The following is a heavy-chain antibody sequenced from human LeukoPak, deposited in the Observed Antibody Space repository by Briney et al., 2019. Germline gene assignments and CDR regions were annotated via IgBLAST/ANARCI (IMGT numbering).Heavy chain of an antibody. CDR3: ARSGSNWSCDS. D-gene: IGHD6-13*01. J-gene: IGHJ4*02. V-gene: IGHV1-3*01. CDR1: GYAFPHYG. CDR2: INAGNGDDT. Sequence: ASVKVSCKASGYAFPHYGVQWVRQAPGQTLEWMGWINAGNGDDTKYSQKFQARLTMTTDTSATTVYMALNSLRSEDTAVYYCARSGSNWSCDSWGQGTLVTVSS.